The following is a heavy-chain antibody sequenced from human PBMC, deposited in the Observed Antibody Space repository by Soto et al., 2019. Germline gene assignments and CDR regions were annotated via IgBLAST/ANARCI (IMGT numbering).Heavy chain of an antibody. Sequence: SETLSLTCAVSGGPISSSNWWSWVRQPPGKGLEWIGEIYHSGSTNYNPSLISRVSISVDKSKNHFSLKLSSVTAADTAVYYYARFNYVSGSYWTWLDPWGQGTLVTVSS. CDR2: IYHSGST. J-gene: IGHJ5*02. D-gene: IGHD3-10*01. CDR1: GGPISSSNW. V-gene: IGHV4-4*02. CDR3: ARFNYVSGSYWTWLDP.